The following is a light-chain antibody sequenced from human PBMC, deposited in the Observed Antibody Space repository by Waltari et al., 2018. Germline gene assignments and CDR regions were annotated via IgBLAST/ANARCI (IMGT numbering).Light chain of an antibody. CDR3: ATWDNSLSEVV. J-gene: IGLJ2*01. CDR1: ISNIGNYY. Sequence: HSVLTQPPSVSAAPGQKVTISCSGSISNIGNYYVSWYHQLPGAAPKLLIYDNNKRPSGIPDRVSASKSVTSATLAITGLQIGDEADYYCATWDNSLSEVVFGGGTKLTVL. CDR2: DNN. V-gene: IGLV1-51*01.